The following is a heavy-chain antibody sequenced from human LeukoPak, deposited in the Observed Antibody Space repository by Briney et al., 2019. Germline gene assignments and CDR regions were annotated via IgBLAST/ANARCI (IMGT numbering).Heavy chain of an antibody. CDR1: GFIVSSDY. Sequence: GGSLRLSCAASGFIVSSDYMSWVRQAPGKGLEWVALINSGGGKYYEESAKGRFTISRDNSKNTVYLQMHSLRVEDTAVYYCARVDYYYYYMDVWGKGTTVTVSS. D-gene: IGHD5-24*01. J-gene: IGHJ6*03. V-gene: IGHV3-66*02. CDR3: ARVDYYYYYMDV. CDR2: INSGGGK.